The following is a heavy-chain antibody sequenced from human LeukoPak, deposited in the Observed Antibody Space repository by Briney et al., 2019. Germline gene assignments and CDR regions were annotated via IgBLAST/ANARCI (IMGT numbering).Heavy chain of an antibody. CDR2: ISAYNGNT. CDR3: AREVYSSWHYYYGMDV. Sequence: ASVKVSCKASGYTFTGYYIHWVRQAPGQGLEWMGWISAYNGNTNYAQKLQGRVTMTTDTSTSTAYMELRSLRSDDTAAYYCAREVYSSWHYYYGMDVWGQGTTVTVSS. J-gene: IGHJ6*02. V-gene: IGHV1-18*04. D-gene: IGHD6-6*01. CDR1: GYTFTGYY.